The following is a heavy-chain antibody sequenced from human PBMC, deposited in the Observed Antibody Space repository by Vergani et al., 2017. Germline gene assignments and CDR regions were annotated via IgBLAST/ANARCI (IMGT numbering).Heavy chain of an antibody. CDR1: GFTFSRYA. V-gene: IGHV3-30*01. D-gene: IGHD7-27*01. Sequence: QVQLVESGGGVVQPGRSLRLSCAASGFTFSRYAMHWVRQAPGKGLEWVAVISYDGSNKYYADAVKGRLTISRDHSKNTLYLQMNSLRAEDTSVYYCAKDLWGARNDAFDIWGQGTMVTVSS. CDR2: ISYDGSNK. CDR3: AKDLWGARNDAFDI. J-gene: IGHJ3*02.